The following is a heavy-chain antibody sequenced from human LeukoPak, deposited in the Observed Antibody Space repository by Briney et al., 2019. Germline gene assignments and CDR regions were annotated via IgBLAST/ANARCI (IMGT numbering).Heavy chain of an antibody. V-gene: IGHV1-46*01. J-gene: IGHJ4*02. CDR2: INPSGGST. Sequence: ASVKVSCKASGYTFTSYYMHWVRQAPGQGLEWMGIINPSGGSTSYAQKFQGRVTMTRDTSTSTVYMELSSLRSEDTVVYYCATTYGDYYFDYWGQGTLVTVSS. D-gene: IGHD4-17*01. CDR3: ATTYGDYYFDY. CDR1: GYTFTSYY.